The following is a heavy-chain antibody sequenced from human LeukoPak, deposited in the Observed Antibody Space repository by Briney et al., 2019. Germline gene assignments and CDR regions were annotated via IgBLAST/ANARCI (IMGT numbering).Heavy chain of an antibody. CDR1: GYTFTSYG. J-gene: IGHJ6*02. Sequence: ASVKVSCEASGYTFTSYGITWVRQAPGQGLEWMGWISVDNGNTNYAQKLQGRVTMTTDTSTSTAYMELRSLRSDDTAVYYCARKGEPKSSNLYYYYGMDVWGQGTTVTVSS. D-gene: IGHD1-14*01. CDR3: ARKGEPKSSNLYYYYGMDV. CDR2: ISVDNGNT. V-gene: IGHV1-18*01.